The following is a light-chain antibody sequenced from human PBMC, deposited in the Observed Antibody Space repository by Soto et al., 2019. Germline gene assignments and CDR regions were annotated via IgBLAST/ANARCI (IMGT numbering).Light chain of an antibody. CDR3: SSYTSSSTLV. V-gene: IGLV2-14*01. CDR1: SSDVGGYNY. Sequence: QSALTQPASVSGSPGQSITISCTGTSSDVGGYNYVSWYQQHPGKAPKLMIYDVSNRPSGVSNRFSGSKSGKTASLTISGLQAEEEADYYCSSYTSSSTLVFGGGTKLTVL. J-gene: IGLJ2*01. CDR2: DVS.